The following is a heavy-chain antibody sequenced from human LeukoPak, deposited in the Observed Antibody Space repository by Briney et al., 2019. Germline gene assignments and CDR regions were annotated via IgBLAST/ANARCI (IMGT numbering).Heavy chain of an antibody. Sequence: GGSLRLSCAASGFTVSSNYMSWVRQAPGKGLEWVSAISGSGGSTYYADSVKGRFTISRDNSKNTLYLQMNSLRAEDTAVYYCAKDRGYYDSALTDAFDIWGQGTMVTVSS. J-gene: IGHJ3*02. V-gene: IGHV3-23*01. CDR1: GFTVSSNY. CDR2: ISGSGGST. CDR3: AKDRGYYDSALTDAFDI. D-gene: IGHD3-22*01.